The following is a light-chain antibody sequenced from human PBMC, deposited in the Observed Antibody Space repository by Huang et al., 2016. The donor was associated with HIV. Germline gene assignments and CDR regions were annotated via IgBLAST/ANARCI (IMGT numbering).Light chain of an antibody. V-gene: IGKV3-20*01. J-gene: IGKJ2*01. CDR3: QRYGSSPYT. Sequence: EIVLTQSPGTLSLSAGERATLSCRASQSIGTNSLAWYQQKPGQAPRLLIYGESSRATGIPDRFRGSGSGTDFTLTISGLEPEDFAVYVCQRYGSSPYTFGQGTKLEIK. CDR1: QSIGTNS. CDR2: GES.